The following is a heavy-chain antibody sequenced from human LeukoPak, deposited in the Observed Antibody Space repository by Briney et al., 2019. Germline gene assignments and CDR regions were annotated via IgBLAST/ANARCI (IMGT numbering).Heavy chain of an antibody. Sequence: PGGSLRLSCIGSGFTFSRFWMHWVRQAPGKGLEWVSRASSDGRSTVYADSVKGRFTISRDNTKKTLYLQMNSLRVEDTARYYCARDSDAGFDYWGQGTLVTVSS. CDR1: GFTFSRFW. CDR3: ARDSDAGFDY. V-gene: IGHV3-74*01. J-gene: IGHJ4*02. CDR2: ASSDGRST.